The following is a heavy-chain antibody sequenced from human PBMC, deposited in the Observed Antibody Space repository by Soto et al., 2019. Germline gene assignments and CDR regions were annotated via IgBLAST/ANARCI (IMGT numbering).Heavy chain of an antibody. CDR1: GGSVSSGDYF. V-gene: IGHV4-61*08. CDR2: IYYSGST. Sequence: SETLSLTCTVSGGSVSSGDYFWSWLRQSPGKRLEWIAYIYYSGSTNYNPSLKSRATISVDTPKSQVSLTLTSMTAADAALYYCARSPNYYYYGFDVWGQGTAVTVSS. J-gene: IGHJ6*02. D-gene: IGHD3-10*01. CDR3: ARSPNYYYYGFDV.